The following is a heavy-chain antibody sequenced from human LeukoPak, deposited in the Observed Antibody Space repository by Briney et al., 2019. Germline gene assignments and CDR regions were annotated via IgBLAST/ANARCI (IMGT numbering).Heavy chain of an antibody. CDR3: ARDSGYDWFYNWFDP. V-gene: IGHV3-23*01. D-gene: IGHD5-12*01. J-gene: IGHJ5*02. CDR1: GFTFSSYA. CDR2: ISGSGDTT. Sequence: GGSLRLSCAASGFTFSSYAMSWVRQAPGKGLEWVSVISGSGDTTNYADSVKGRFTISRDNAKKSLYLQMNSLRVEDTALYYCARDSGYDWFYNWFDPWGQGALVTVSS.